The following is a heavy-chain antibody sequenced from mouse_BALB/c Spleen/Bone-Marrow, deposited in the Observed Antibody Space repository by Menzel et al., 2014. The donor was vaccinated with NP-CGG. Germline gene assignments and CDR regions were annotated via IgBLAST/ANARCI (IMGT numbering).Heavy chain of an antibody. D-gene: IGHD2-1*01. CDR1: GFNIKDTY. CDR2: IDPANGNT. J-gene: IGHJ4*01. Sequence: VHVKQSGAELVKPGAPVKLSCTASGFNIKDTYMHWVKQRPEQGLEWIGRIDPANGNTKYDPKFQGKATITADTSSNTAYLQLSSLTSEDTAVYYCARLGNYGPSYAMDYWGQGTSVTVSS. CDR3: ARLGNYGPSYAMDY. V-gene: IGHV14-3*02.